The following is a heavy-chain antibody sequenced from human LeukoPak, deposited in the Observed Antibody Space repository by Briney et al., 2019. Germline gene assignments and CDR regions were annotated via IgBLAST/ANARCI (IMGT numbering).Heavy chain of an antibody. Sequence: SETLSLTCTVSGGSISSRYWSWIRQPPGKGLEWIGYIYYSGSTNYNPSLKSRATISEDTSKNQFSLKLSSVTAADTAVYYCARAGYDSSGFAFDNWGQGTMVTVSS. D-gene: IGHD3-22*01. CDR2: IYYSGST. V-gene: IGHV4-59*11. CDR1: GGSISSRY. J-gene: IGHJ3*02. CDR3: ARAGYDSSGFAFDN.